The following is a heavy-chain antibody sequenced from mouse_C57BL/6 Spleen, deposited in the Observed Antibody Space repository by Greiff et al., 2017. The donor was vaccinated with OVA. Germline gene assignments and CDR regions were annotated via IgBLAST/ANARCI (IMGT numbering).Heavy chain of an antibody. J-gene: IGHJ3*01. CDR1: GYTFTSYW. V-gene: IGHV1-50*01. Sequence: QVQLQQSGPELVKPGASVKLSCKASGYTFTSYWMQWVKQRPGQGLEWIGEIDPSDSYTNYNQKFKGKATLTVDTSSSTAYMQLSSLTSEDSAVYYCARGGLRPAYWGQGTLVTVSA. CDR3: ARGGLRPAY. CDR2: IDPSDSYT. D-gene: IGHD3-1*01.